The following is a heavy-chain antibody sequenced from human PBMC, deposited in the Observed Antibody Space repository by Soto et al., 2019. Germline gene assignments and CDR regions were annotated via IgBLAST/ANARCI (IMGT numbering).Heavy chain of an antibody. Sequence: EVQLVESGGVVVQPGGSLRLSCAASGFTFDDYAMHWVRQAPGKGLDWVSLISWDGGSTYYADSVKGRFTISRDNSKNALYLHMNSLRAADTALYYCAKDYSSSSLYYFDYWGQGALVTVSS. CDR3: AKDYSSSSLYYFDY. CDR2: ISWDGGST. CDR1: GFTFDDYA. J-gene: IGHJ4*02. V-gene: IGHV3-43D*04. D-gene: IGHD6-6*01.